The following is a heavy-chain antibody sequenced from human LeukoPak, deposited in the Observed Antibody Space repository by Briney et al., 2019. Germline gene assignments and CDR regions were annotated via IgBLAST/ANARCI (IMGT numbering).Heavy chain of an antibody. CDR1: GGSISSSSYY. CDR2: IYYSGST. CDR3: ARDSVLLWFGELIRPDYFDY. J-gene: IGHJ4*02. D-gene: IGHD3-10*01. Sequence: SETLSLTCTVSGGSISSSSYYWGWIRQPPGKGLEWIGSIYYSGSTYYNPSLKSRVTISVDTSKNQFSLKLSSVTAADTAVYYCARDSVLLWFGELIRPDYFDYWGQGTLVTVSS. V-gene: IGHV4-39*07.